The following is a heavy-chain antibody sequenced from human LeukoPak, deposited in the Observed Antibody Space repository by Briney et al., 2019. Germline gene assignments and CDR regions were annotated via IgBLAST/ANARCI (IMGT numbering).Heavy chain of an antibody. Sequence: PSETLSLTCTVSGGSITNSDYFWGWIRQPPGKGLEWIGNVDYSGRTHYNPSPMSRVTIYADNSKNQFSLKLRSVTAADTAVYYCARLDASSAHFSGSFPDYWGQGTLVTVSS. CDR2: VDYSGRT. CDR3: ARLDASSAHFSGSFPDY. V-gene: IGHV4-39*01. CDR1: GGSITNSDYF. D-gene: IGHD3-10*01. J-gene: IGHJ4*02.